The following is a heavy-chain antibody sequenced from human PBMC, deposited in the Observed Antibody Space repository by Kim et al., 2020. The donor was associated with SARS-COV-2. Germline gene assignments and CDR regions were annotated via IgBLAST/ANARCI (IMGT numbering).Heavy chain of an antibody. J-gene: IGHJ2*01. Sequence: GGSLRLSCAASGFTFSSYAMSWVRQAPGKGLEWVSAISGSGGSTYYADSVKGRFTISRDNSKNTLYLQMNSLRAEDTAVYYCAKTPYSRDVGVYWYFDLWGRGTLVTVSS. D-gene: IGHD6-13*01. CDR1: GFTFSSYA. CDR2: ISGSGGST. CDR3: AKTPYSRDVGVYWYFDL. V-gene: IGHV3-23*01.